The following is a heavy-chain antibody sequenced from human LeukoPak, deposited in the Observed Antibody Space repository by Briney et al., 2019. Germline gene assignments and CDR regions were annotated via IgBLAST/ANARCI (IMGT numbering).Heavy chain of an antibody. J-gene: IGHJ4*02. CDR3: ARETSLAGFASGLGFNY. CDR1: GGSISSYY. CDR2: VYYSGST. D-gene: IGHD6-19*01. V-gene: IGHV4-59*01. Sequence: PSETLSLTCTVSGGSISSYYWSWIRQSPGKGLEWLGYVYYSGSTKYNSSLKSRVTMSIDTSKNQFSLKLTSVTAADTATYYCARETSLAGFASGLGFNYWGQGILVTVSS.